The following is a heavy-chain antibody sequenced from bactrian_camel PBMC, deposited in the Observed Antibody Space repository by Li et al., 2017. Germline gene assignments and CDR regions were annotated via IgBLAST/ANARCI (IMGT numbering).Heavy chain of an antibody. CDR2: INSAGGST. CDR1: GFTVSAYA. D-gene: IGHD4*01. V-gene: IGHV3S31*01. J-gene: IGHJ4*01. CDR3: AADGPADDTDYDVTGVCYIPTADTYDYKS. Sequence: VQLVESGGGLVQPGGSLRISCEASGFTVSAYAMSWVRQAPGKGLEWVSGINSAGGSTYYADSVKGRFTISRDNAENTLYLQMNSLKPEDTGMYYCAADGPADDTDYDVTGVCYIPTADTYDYKSWGQGTQVTVS.